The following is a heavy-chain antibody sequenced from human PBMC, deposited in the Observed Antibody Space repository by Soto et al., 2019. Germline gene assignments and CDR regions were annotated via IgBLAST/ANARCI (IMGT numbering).Heavy chain of an antibody. CDR3: ARATNWRDFDY. D-gene: IGHD1-1*01. V-gene: IGHV3-23*01. Sequence: EVQLLESGGGLVQPGGSLRLSCAASGFTFSSYALTWVRQAPGKGLEWVSIISGSITSTYYADSVKGRFTISRDNSKNTLYLQMNSLRAEDTAVYYCARATNWRDFDYWGQGTLVTVSS. CDR2: ISGSITST. CDR1: GFTFSSYA. J-gene: IGHJ4*02.